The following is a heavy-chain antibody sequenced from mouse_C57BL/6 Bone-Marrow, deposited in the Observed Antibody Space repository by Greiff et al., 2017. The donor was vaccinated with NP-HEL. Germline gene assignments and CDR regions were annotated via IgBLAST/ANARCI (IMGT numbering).Heavy chain of an antibody. V-gene: IGHV1-82*01. D-gene: IGHD1-1*01. CDR1: GYAFSSSW. CDR2: IYPGDGDT. Sequence: QVQLQQSGPELVKPGASVKISCKASGYAFSSSWMNWVKQRPGKGLEWIGRIYPGDGDTNYNGKFKGKATLTADKSSSTAYMQLSSLTSEDSAVYFCARSGLLRSYFDYWGQGTTLTVSS. J-gene: IGHJ2*01. CDR3: ARSGLLRSYFDY.